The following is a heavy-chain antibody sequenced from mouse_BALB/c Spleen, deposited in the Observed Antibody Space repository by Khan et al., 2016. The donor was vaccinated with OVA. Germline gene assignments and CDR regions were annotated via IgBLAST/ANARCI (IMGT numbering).Heavy chain of an antibody. CDR2: IWSDGST. CDR3: ARQPYYHYNIMDY. D-gene: IGHD2-10*01. J-gene: IGHJ4*01. Sequence: VQLQESGPGLVAPSQNLSITCTISGFSLTNYGVHWVRQPPGKGLEWLVVIWSDGSTTYNSALKSRLTISKDNSESQVFLKMNSLQTDDTAMYFCARQPYYHYNIMDYWGQGTSVTVSS. CDR1: GFSLTNYG. V-gene: IGHV2-6-1*01.